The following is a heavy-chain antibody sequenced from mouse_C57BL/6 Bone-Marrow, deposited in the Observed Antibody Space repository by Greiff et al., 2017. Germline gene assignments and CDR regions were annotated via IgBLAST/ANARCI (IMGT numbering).Heavy chain of an antibody. J-gene: IGHJ1*03. V-gene: IGHV1-76*01. Sequence: VQLQQSGAELVRPGASVKLSCKASGYTFTDYYINWVKQRPGQGLEWIARIYPGSGNTYYNEKFKGKATLTAEKSSSTAYMQLSSLTSEDSAVYFCARLSLGLYWYFDVWGTGTTVTVSS. CDR2: IYPGSGNT. D-gene: IGHD4-1*01. CDR1: GYTFTDYY. CDR3: ARLSLGLYWYFDV.